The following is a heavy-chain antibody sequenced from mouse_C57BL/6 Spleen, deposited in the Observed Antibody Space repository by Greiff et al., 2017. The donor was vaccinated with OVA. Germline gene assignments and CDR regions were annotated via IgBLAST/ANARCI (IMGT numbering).Heavy chain of an antibody. D-gene: IGHD1-1*01. CDR3: ARQEDTTVVPDY. V-gene: IGHV1-26*01. CDR1: GYTFTDYY. Sequence: EVQLQQSGPELVKPGASVKISCKASGYTFTDYYMNWVKQSHGKSLEWIGDINPNNGGTSYNQKFKGKATLTVDKSSSTAYMELRSLTSEDSAVYYCARQEDTTVVPDYWGQGTTLTVSS. J-gene: IGHJ2*01. CDR2: INPNNGGT.